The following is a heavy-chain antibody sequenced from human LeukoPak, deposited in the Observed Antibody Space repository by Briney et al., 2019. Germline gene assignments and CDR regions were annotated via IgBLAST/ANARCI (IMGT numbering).Heavy chain of an antibody. D-gene: IGHD2-21*01. J-gene: IGHJ4*02. Sequence: PSETLSLTCTVSGGSISSYYWSWIRQPPGKGLEWNGYIYYSGSTNYNPSLKSRVTISVDTSKNQFSLKLSSVTAADTAVYYCAREGEVSFDYWGQGTLVTVSS. CDR2: IYYSGST. CDR3: AREGEVSFDY. CDR1: GGSISSYY. V-gene: IGHV4-59*01.